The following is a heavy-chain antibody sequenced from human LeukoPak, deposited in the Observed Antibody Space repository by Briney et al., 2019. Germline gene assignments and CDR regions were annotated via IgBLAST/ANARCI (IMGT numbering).Heavy chain of an antibody. V-gene: IGHV1-18*01. CDR3: ARDPSNTSGWKTWFDP. CDR1: GYTFTSHG. CDR2: ISAYNGDT. D-gene: IGHD6-19*01. Sequence: GASVKVSCKAPGYTFTSHGISWVRQAPGQGLEWMGWISAYNGDTKYAQNLQDRVTLTTYTLTTTAYLELRSLTSDDTAVYYCARDPSNTSGWKTWFDPWGQGTLVTVSS. J-gene: IGHJ5*02.